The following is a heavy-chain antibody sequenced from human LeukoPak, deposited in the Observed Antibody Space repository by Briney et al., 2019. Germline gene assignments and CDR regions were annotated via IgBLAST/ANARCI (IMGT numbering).Heavy chain of an antibody. CDR3: ARDPGIAANDY. CDR1: GGSISGYY. D-gene: IGHD6-13*01. J-gene: IGHJ4*02. V-gene: IGHV4-38-2*02. CDR2: IYHTGSS. Sequence: SETLSLTCTVSGGSISGYYWGWIRQPPGKGLEWIGNIYHTGSSDYNPSLKSRVTISVDTSKNQFSLKLSSVTAADTAVYYCARDPGIAANDYWGQGTLVTVSS.